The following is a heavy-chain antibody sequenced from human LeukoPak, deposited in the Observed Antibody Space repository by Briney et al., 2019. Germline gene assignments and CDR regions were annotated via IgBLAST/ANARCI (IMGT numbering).Heavy chain of an antibody. Sequence: SQTLSLTCTVSGGSISSGSYYWSWIRQPAGKGLEWIGRIYTSGSTNYNPSLKSRVTISVDTSKNQFSLKLSSVTAADTAVYYCAGNNYDFWSGYENWFDPWGQGTLVTVSS. J-gene: IGHJ5*02. CDR1: GGSISSGSYY. V-gene: IGHV4-61*02. CDR3: AGNNYDFWSGYENWFDP. CDR2: IYTSGST. D-gene: IGHD3-3*01.